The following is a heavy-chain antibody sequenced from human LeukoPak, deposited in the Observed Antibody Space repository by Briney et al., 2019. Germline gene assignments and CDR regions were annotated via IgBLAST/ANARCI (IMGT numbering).Heavy chain of an antibody. J-gene: IGHJ6*03. D-gene: IGHD2-2*03. V-gene: IGHV3-21*01. Sequence: GGSLRLSFAASGFTFSSYSMNWVRQAPGKGLEWVSSISSSSSYIYYADSVKGRFTISRDNAKNSLYLQMNSLRAEDTAVYYCARVGSGYCSSTSCRRPKYYYYMDDWGKGTTVTVSS. CDR1: GFTFSSYS. CDR3: ARVGSGYCSSTSCRRPKYYYYMDD. CDR2: ISSSSSYI.